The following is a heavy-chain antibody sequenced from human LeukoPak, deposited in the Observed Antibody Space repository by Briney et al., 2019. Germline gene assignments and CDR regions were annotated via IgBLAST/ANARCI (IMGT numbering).Heavy chain of an antibody. Sequence: GETLKISLKGSGYRFTSYWIGYVRQMPGKGLECRGIIYPGDSDARYRPSFQGQVTISADKSISTAYLQWSSLKASDTAMYCCARGGLDGYNKRLDYWGQGTLVTVSS. CDR2: IYPGDSDA. J-gene: IGHJ4*02. V-gene: IGHV5-51*01. D-gene: IGHD5-24*01. CDR3: ARGGLDGYNKRLDY. CDR1: GYRFTSYW.